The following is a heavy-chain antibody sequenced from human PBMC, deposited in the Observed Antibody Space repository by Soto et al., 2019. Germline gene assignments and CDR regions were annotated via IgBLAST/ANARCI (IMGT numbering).Heavy chain of an antibody. V-gene: IGHV4-59*08. CDR1: GGSISSYY. CDR2: IYYSGST. D-gene: IGHD3-16*02. Sequence: SETLSLTCTVSGGSISSYYWSWIRQPPGKGLEWIGYIYYSGSTNYNPSLKSRVTISVDTSKNQFSLKLSSVTAADTAVYYCARRAPPYDYIWGSYRKENPYYFDYWGQGTLVTVSS. CDR3: ARRAPPYDYIWGSYRKENPYYFDY. J-gene: IGHJ4*02.